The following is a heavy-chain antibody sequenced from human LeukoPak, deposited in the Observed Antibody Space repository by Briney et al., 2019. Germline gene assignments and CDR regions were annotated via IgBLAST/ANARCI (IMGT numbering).Heavy chain of an antibody. J-gene: IGHJ6*02. V-gene: IGHV4-34*01. CDR2: INHSGST. CDR3: ARDTYYYDSSGYYGMDV. Sequence: SETLSLTCAVYGGSFSGYYWSWIRQPPGKGLEWIGEINHSGSTNYNPSLKSRVTISVDTSKNQFSLKLSSVTAADTAVYYCARDTYYYDSSGYYGMDVWGQGTTVTVSS. D-gene: IGHD3-22*01. CDR1: GGSFSGYY.